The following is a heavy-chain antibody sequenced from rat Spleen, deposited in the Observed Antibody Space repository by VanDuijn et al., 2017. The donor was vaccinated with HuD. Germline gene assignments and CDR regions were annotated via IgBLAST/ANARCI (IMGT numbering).Heavy chain of an antibody. CDR2: INYDGSST. Sequence: EVQLVESGGGLVQPGNSLKLSCAVSGFTFNDYYMAWVRQAPTKGLEWVATINYDGSSTNYRDSVKGRFTISRDNAKSTLYLQMDSLKSEDTATYYCARSVFDYWGQGVMVTVSS. V-gene: IGHV5-7*01. CDR3: ARSVFDY. J-gene: IGHJ2*01. CDR1: GFTFNDYY.